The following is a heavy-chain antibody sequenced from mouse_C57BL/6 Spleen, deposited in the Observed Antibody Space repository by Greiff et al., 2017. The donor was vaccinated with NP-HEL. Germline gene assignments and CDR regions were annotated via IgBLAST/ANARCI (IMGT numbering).Heavy chain of an antibody. CDR1: GYTFTSYW. CDR2: IHPNSGST. Sequence: QVQLKQPGAELVKPGASVKLSCKASGYTFTSYWMHWVKQRPGQGLAWIGMIHPNSGSTNYNEKFKSKATLTVDKSSSTAYMQLSSLTYVDSAVYYCARWGSISYAMDYWGQGTSVTVSS. V-gene: IGHV1-64*01. J-gene: IGHJ4*01. CDR3: ARWGSISYAMDY.